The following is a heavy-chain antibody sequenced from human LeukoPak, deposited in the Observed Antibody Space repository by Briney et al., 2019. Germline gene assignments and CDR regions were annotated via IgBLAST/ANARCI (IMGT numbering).Heavy chain of an antibody. CDR3: AIRTDIVVVPAAIGGGGWFDP. CDR2: INHSGST. D-gene: IGHD2-2*02. CDR1: GGSFSGYY. J-gene: IGHJ5*02. Sequence: SETLSLTCAVYGGSFSGYYWSWIRQPPGKGLEWIGEINHSGSTNYNPSLKSRVTISVDTSKNQFSLKLSSVTAADTAVYYCAIRTDIVVVPAAIGGGGWFDPWGQGTLVTVSS. V-gene: IGHV4-34*01.